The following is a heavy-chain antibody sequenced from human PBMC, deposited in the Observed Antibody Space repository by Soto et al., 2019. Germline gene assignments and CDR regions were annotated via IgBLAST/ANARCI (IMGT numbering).Heavy chain of an antibody. CDR1: GGTFSSYA. J-gene: IGHJ5*02. D-gene: IGHD2-2*01. CDR2: IIPIFGTA. CDR3: AMKSCSSNSCVGPLWLDP. Sequence: GASVKVSCKASGGTFSSYAISWVRQAPGQGLEWMGGIIPIFGTANYAQKFQGRVTITADESTSTAYMKLSSLRSEDTAVYYCAMKSCSSNSCVGPLWLDPWGQGTLVTVSS. V-gene: IGHV1-69*13.